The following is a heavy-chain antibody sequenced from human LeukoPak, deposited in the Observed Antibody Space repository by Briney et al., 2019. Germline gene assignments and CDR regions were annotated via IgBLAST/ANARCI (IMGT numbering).Heavy chain of an antibody. CDR1: GFTVSSNY. J-gene: IGHJ4*02. CDR3: ARGRPSYCSGGSCSEYYFDY. D-gene: IGHD2-15*01. CDR2: IYIGGST. V-gene: IGHV3-66*01. Sequence: GGSLRLSCAASGFTVSSNYMSWGRQAPGKGLEWVSAIYIGGSTYYADSVKGRFTISRDNSKNTLYLQMNSLRAEDTAVYYCARGRPSYCSGGSCSEYYFDYWGQGTLVTVSS.